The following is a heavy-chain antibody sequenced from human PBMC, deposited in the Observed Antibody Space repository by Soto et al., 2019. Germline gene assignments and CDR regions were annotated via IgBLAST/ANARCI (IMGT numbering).Heavy chain of an antibody. V-gene: IGHV4-31*03. Sequence: PSETLSLTCIVSGGSISSGDYYWSWIRQHPGKGLEWIGYIYYSGSAYYNPSLKSRVSMSVDTSKNQFSLKLSSVTAADTAVYYCARVGQQLAWGQGTLVTVSS. CDR3: ARVGQQLA. J-gene: IGHJ5*02. D-gene: IGHD6-13*01. CDR1: GGSISSGDYY. CDR2: IYYSGSA.